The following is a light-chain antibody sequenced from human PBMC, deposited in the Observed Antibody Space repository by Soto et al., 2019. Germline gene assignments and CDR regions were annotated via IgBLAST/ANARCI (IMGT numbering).Light chain of an antibody. J-gene: IGKJ5*01. V-gene: IGKV1-33*01. CDR1: QDISNY. CDR2: DAS. Sequence: DIQMTQSPSYLSASVGDRFTITCQASQDISNYLNWYQQKPGKAPKLLIYDASNLETGVPSRFSGSGSGTDFTFTISSLKPEDIATYYCQQYDNLITFGQGTRLEIK. CDR3: QQYDNLIT.